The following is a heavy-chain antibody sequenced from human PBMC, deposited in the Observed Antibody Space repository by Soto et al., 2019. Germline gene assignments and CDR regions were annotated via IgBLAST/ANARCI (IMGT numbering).Heavy chain of an antibody. J-gene: IGHJ5*02. CDR1: GGSISSGGYS. CDR3: ARGRSAKNNWFDP. Sequence: QLQLQESGSGLVKPSQTLSLTCAVSGGSISSGGYSWSWIRQPPGKALEWIGYIYHSGSTYYNPFLKGRVTISVDRSKNQFSLKLSSVTAADTAVYYCARGRSAKNNWFDPWGQGTLVTVSS. V-gene: IGHV4-30-2*01. D-gene: IGHD3-3*01. CDR2: IYHSGST.